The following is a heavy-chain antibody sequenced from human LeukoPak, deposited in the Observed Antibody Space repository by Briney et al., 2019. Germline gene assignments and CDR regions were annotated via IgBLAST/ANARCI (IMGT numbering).Heavy chain of an antibody. Sequence: GGSLRLSCAASGFTFSSYAMSWVRQTPGKGLEWVSSISGSGGSTYYADSVKGRFTISRDNSKNTLYLEMNSLRAEDTAVYYCAKSDGGYGKVWGQGILVTVSS. CDR1: GFTFSSYA. CDR2: ISGSGGST. CDR3: AKSDGGYGKV. V-gene: IGHV3-23*01. D-gene: IGHD5-12*01. J-gene: IGHJ4*02.